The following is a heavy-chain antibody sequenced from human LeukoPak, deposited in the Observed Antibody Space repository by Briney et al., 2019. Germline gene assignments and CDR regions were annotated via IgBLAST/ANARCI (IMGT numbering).Heavy chain of an antibody. CDR2: ISYDGSNK. V-gene: IGHV3-30-3*01. CDR3: ARSEKNWPYFDY. D-gene: IGHD1-1*01. J-gene: IGHJ4*02. Sequence: PGGSLRLSCAASGFTFSSYAMHWVRQAPGKGLEWVAVISYDGSNKYYADSVKGRFTISRDNSKNTLYLQMNSLRAEDTAVYYCARSEKNWPYFDYWGQGTLVTVSS. CDR1: GFTFSSYA.